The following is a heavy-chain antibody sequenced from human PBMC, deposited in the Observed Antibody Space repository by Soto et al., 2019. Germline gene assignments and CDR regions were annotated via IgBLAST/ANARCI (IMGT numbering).Heavy chain of an antibody. Sequence: EAQLVESGGGLVQPGGSLRLSCAASGFTFSRYEMNWVRQAPGKGLEWVAYITGTGSTIYYADSVKGRFTISRDNANNSLYLQMNNLRAEDTAVYYCVREEQRSWFNHKRFDSWGQGTLVTVSS. CDR3: VREEQRSWFNHKRFDS. D-gene: IGHD6-25*01. CDR1: GFTFSRYE. CDR2: ITGTGSTI. V-gene: IGHV3-48*03. J-gene: IGHJ4*02.